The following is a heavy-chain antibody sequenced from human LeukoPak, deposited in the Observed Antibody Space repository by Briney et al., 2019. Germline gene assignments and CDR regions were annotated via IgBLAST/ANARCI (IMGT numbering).Heavy chain of an antibody. CDR1: GGSISSGGYY. V-gene: IGHV4-31*03. Sequence: PSETLSLTCTVSGGSISSGGYYWSWIRQHPGKGLEWIGYIYYSGSTYYNPSLKSRVTISVDTSKDQFSLKLSSVTAADTAVYYCARGYYYGHMDVWGQGTTVTVSS. J-gene: IGHJ6*02. D-gene: IGHD3-10*01. CDR2: IYYSGST. CDR3: ARGYYYGHMDV.